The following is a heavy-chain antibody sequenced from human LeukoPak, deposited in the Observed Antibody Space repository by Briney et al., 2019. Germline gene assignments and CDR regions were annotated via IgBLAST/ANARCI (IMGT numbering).Heavy chain of an antibody. CDR3: ARDPAPIAAAGFFDY. Sequence: GGSLRLSCAASGFTFSSYSMNWVRQAPGKGLEWVSSISSSSSYIYYADTVKGRFTISRDNAKNSLYLQMNSLRAEDTAVYYRARDPAPIAAAGFFDYWGQGTLVTVSS. J-gene: IGHJ4*02. CDR2: ISSSSSYI. V-gene: IGHV3-21*01. CDR1: GFTFSSYS. D-gene: IGHD6-13*01.